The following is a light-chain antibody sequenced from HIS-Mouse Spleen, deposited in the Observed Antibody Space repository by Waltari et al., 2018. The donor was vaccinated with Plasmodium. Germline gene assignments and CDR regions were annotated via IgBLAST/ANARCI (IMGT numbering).Light chain of an antibody. CDR2: DVS. J-gene: IGLJ1*01. CDR1: STAVGSYNY. V-gene: IGLV2-11*01. Sequence: QSALTQPRSVSGSPGQSVTISCTGTSTAVGSYNYVSWYQQHPGKAPKLMLYDVSKRPSGVPDRFSGSKSGNTASLTISGLQAEDEADYYCCSYAGSYTYVFGTGTKVTVL. CDR3: CSYAGSYTYV.